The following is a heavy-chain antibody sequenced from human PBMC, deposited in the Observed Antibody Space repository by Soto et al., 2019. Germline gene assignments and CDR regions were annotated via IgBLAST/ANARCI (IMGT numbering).Heavy chain of an antibody. CDR2: IHYSGTT. Sequence: SETLSLTCSVSGGSLGNYYWSWIRQSPGMGLEWIGYIHYSGTTSYNPSLARRVTMSVDTAEDKFSLHLASVTAADTAVYFCAGGVGKKGKLPAYWGPGILATV. D-gene: IGHD1-7*01. J-gene: IGHJ4*02. V-gene: IGHV4-59*01. CDR1: GGSLGNYY. CDR3: AGGVGKKGKLPAY.